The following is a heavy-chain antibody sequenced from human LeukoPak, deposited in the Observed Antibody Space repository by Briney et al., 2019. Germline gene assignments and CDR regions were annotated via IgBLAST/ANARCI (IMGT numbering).Heavy chain of an antibody. V-gene: IGHV4-59*08. Sequence: PSETLSLTCTVSGGSISSYYWSWIRQPPGKGLEWIGYIYCSGSTNYNPSLKSRVTISVDTSKNQFSLKLSSVTAADTAVYYCARWEYSSSWGSFDPWGQGTLVTVSS. D-gene: IGHD6-13*01. CDR1: GGSISSYY. CDR3: ARWEYSSSWGSFDP. CDR2: IYCSGST. J-gene: IGHJ5*02.